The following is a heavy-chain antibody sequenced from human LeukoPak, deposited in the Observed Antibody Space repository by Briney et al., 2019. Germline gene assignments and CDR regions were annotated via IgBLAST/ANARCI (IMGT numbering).Heavy chain of an antibody. D-gene: IGHD3-3*01. CDR3: ARQGGYDFWSGYNPLYFDY. CDR1: GGSISSYY. V-gene: IGHV4-4*09. J-gene: IGHJ4*02. Sequence: SETLSLTCTVSGGSISSYYWSWIRQPPGKGLEWIGYIYTSGSTNYNPSLKSRVTISADTSKNQFSLKLSSVTAADTAVYYCARQGGYDFWSGYNPLYFDYWGQGTLVTVS. CDR2: IYTSGST.